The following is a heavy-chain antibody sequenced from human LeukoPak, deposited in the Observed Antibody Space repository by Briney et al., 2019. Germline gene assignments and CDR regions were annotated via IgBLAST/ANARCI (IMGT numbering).Heavy chain of an antibody. V-gene: IGHV3-53*01. CDR1: EFTVSRNY. CDR3: TRDQMNY. J-gene: IGHJ4*02. Sequence: PGGSLRLSCTASEFTVSRNYRLWVRQAPGKGLEWVSLIFSNGDTHYADSVKGRFTISRDTSKNTVSLQMNSLRVEDTATYYCTRDQMNYWGQGTLVTVSS. CDR2: IFSNGDT. D-gene: IGHD5-24*01.